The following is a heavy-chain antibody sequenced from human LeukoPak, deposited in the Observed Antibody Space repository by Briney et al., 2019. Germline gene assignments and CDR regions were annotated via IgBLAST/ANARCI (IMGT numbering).Heavy chain of an antibody. V-gene: IGHV1-69*06. J-gene: IGHJ3*02. CDR3: ARRYCTNGVCYDDRGAFDI. Sequence: ASVKVSFKASGGIFSNNAISWVRQAPGQGLEWMGGIIPIFGTTNYAQKFQGRVTVTADKSTSTAYMELSSLTSEDTAVYYCARRYCTNGVCYDDRGAFDIWGQGTLVTVSS. D-gene: IGHD2-8*01. CDR1: GGIFSNNA. CDR2: IIPIFGTT.